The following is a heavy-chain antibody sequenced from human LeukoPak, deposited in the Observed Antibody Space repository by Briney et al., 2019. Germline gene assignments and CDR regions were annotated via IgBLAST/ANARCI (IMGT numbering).Heavy chain of an antibody. V-gene: IGHV3-21*01. CDR2: ISSTINYI. D-gene: IGHD2/OR15-2a*01. Sequence: GGSLRLSCAASGFTVSSNYMSWFRQAPGKGLEWVSSISSTINYIYYADSVKGRFTISRDNAKNSLYLQMKSLRAEDTAVYYCARGKTSQNIVTRKTYNWFDPWGQGTLVTVSS. CDR1: GFTVSSNY. J-gene: IGHJ5*02. CDR3: ARGKTSQNIVTRKTYNWFDP.